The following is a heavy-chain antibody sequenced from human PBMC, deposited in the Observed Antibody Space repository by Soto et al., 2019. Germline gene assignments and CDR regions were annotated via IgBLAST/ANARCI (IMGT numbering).Heavy chain of an antibody. V-gene: IGHV4-4*02. CDR2: IYHSGST. Sequence: LSLTCAVSGGSISSSNWWSWVRQPPGKGLEWIGEIYHSGSTNYNPSLKSRVTISVDKSKNQFSLKLSSVTAADTAVYYCARVGSGWYVGFDPWGQGTLVTVSS. CDR1: GGSISSSNW. D-gene: IGHD6-19*01. J-gene: IGHJ5*02. CDR3: ARVGSGWYVGFDP.